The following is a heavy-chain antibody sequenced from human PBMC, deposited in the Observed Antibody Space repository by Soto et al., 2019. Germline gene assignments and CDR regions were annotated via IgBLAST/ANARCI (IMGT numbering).Heavy chain of an antibody. CDR1: GFTFSSYW. V-gene: IGHV3-74*01. CDR3: ARDPGLHSLLLGN. Sequence: EVQLVESGGGLVQPWGSLRLSCAASGFTFSSYWMHWVRQAPGKGLVWVSRINSDGSSTSYADSVKGRFTISRDNAKNTLYLQMNSPRAEDTAVYYCARDPGLHSLLLGNWGQGTLVTVSS. CDR2: INSDGSST. D-gene: IGHD2-15*01. J-gene: IGHJ4*02.